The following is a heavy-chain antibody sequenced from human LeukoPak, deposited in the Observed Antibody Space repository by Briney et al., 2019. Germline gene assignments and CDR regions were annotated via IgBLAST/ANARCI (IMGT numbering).Heavy chain of an antibody. CDR3: ARGRGSMSGYSY. V-gene: IGHV4-34*01. CDR2: INHSGST. D-gene: IGHD1-1*01. CDR1: GGSFSGYY. Sequence: SGTLSLTCAVYGGSFSGYYWSWIRQPPGKGLEWIGEINHSGSTNYNPSLKSRVTISVDTSKNQFSLKLSSVTAADTAVYYCARGRGSMSGYSYWGQGTLVTVSS. J-gene: IGHJ4*02.